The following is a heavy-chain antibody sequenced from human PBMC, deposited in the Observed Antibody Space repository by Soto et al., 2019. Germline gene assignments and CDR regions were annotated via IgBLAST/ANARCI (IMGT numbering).Heavy chain of an antibody. CDR1: GGSITNHY. J-gene: IGHJ4*02. Sequence: QVHLQESGPGLVKPSETLSLTCTVSGGSITNHYWSWIRQPPGKGLEWIGYIYYTGSTNHNPSLKCRVTMSVDTSKNQGSLHLTSLTAADTAIYYCARANWYSEYWGQGTLVTVSS. D-gene: IGHD7-27*01. CDR2: IYYTGST. CDR3: ARANWYSEY. V-gene: IGHV4-59*11.